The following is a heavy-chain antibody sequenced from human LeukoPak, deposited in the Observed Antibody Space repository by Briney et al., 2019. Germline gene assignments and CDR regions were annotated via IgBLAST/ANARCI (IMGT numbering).Heavy chain of an antibody. CDR2: LSYGGTNK. CDR1: GFTFSDYA. V-gene: IGHV3-30-3*01. D-gene: IGHD3-3*01. CDR3: ARDRSGYANDAFDF. Sequence: GGSLRLSCSASGFTFSDYAMHWVRQAPGKGLEWVAVLSYGGTNKYYADSVKGRFTISRDNSKNTMFLQMNSLRAEDTAVYHCARDRSGYANDAFDFWGQGTMVTVSS. J-gene: IGHJ3*01.